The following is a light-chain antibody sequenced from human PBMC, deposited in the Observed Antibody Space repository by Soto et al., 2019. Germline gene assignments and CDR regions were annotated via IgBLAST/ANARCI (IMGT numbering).Light chain of an antibody. CDR3: QQYNNWPPHT. V-gene: IGKV3-15*01. Sequence: EIEVTQSPATLSVSPGERVTLSCRASQSVTNKLAWYQQKPGQAPRLLIYGASIRATGIPARFTGSGSGTDFTLTISSLQSEDFAVYYCQQYNNWPPHTFGQGTKLEIK. J-gene: IGKJ2*01. CDR2: GAS. CDR1: QSVTNK.